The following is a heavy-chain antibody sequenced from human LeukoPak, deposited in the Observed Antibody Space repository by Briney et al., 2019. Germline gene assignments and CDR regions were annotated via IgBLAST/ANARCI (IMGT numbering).Heavy chain of an antibody. J-gene: IGHJ5*02. V-gene: IGHV3-74*01. CDR2: IDNGGTTT. CDR1: GFSFSTYW. CDR3: ARGVSGEP. D-gene: IGHD1-14*01. Sequence: PGGSLRLSCVASGFSFSTYWMHWVRQAPGKGLVWVSRIDNGGTTTLYADSVRGRFTISRDNAKNSLYLQMNSLRAEDTAVYYCARGVSGEPWGQGTLVTVSS.